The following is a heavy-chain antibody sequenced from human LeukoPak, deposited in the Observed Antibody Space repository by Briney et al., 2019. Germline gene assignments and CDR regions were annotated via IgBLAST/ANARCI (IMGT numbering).Heavy chain of an antibody. Sequence: ASVKVSCKASGYTFTSYGISWVRQAPGQGLEWMGWISAYNGNTNYAQKLQGRVTMTTDTSTSTAYMELSSLRSEDTAVYYCAVVRAYYYYYYMDVWGKGTTVTVSS. J-gene: IGHJ6*03. CDR3: AVVRAYYYYYYMDV. CDR2: ISAYNGNT. V-gene: IGHV1-18*01. D-gene: IGHD3-10*01. CDR1: GYTFTSYG.